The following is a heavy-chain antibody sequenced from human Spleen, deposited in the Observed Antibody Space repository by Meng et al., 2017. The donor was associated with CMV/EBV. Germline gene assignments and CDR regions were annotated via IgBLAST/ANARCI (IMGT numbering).Heavy chain of an antibody. Sequence: VQLVQSGPEVKKLGASVTVSCMASSYSFTSYGISWVRQAPGQGLEWMGWISAYNGNTNYAQKLQGRVTMTTDTSTSTAYMELRCLRSDDTAVYYCARDLGANEDYWGQGTLVTVSS. CDR1: SYSFTSYG. D-gene: IGHD1-26*01. J-gene: IGHJ4*02. V-gene: IGHV1-18*01. CDR2: ISAYNGNT. CDR3: ARDLGANEDY.